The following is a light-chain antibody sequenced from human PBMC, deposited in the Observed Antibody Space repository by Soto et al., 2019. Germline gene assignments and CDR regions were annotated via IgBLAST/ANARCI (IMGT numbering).Light chain of an antibody. Sequence: ETVLTQSPGTLSLSPGERATLSCRASQSVSNNYLAWYQQQPGPAPRLLIYGASNRATGIPDRFSGSGSGTDFTLTISRLEPEDFAVYYCQQYGSSGTFGQGTKVDIK. J-gene: IGKJ1*01. CDR3: QQYGSSGT. CDR2: GAS. CDR1: QSVSNNY. V-gene: IGKV3-20*01.